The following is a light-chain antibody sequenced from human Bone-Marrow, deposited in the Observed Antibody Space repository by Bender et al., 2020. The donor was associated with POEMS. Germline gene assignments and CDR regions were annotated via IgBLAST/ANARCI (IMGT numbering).Light chain of an antibody. CDR2: EVT. CDR3: SSHADNNILL. CDR1: SSDVGGYNY. J-gene: IGLJ1*01. V-gene: IGLV2-8*01. Sequence: QSALTQPPSASGSPGQSVTISCTGTSSDVGGYNYVSWYQQHPGKAPKVMIYEVTKRPSGVPDRFSGSKSGNTASLTVSGLQAEDEADYYCSSHADNNILLFGSGTKVTAL.